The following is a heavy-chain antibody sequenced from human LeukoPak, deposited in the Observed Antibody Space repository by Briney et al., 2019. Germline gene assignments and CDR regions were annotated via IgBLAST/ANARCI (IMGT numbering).Heavy chain of an antibody. CDR2: INPNSGGT. D-gene: IGHD5-24*01. CDR1: GYTFTGYY. Sequence: ASVKVSCKASGYTFTGYYMHWVRQAPGQGLEWMGWINPNSGGTNYAQKFQGWVTMTRDTSISTAYMELSRLRSDDTAVYYCARDLRVEMATTFDYWGQGTLVTVSS. CDR3: ARDLRVEMATTFDY. J-gene: IGHJ4*02. V-gene: IGHV1-2*04.